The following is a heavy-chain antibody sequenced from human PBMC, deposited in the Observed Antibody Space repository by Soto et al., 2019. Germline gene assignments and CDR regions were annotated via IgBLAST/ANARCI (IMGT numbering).Heavy chain of an antibody. J-gene: IGHJ5*02. CDR2: INSDGSST. V-gene: IGHV3-74*01. Sequence: GGSLRLSCAASGFTFSSYWMHWVRQAPGKGLVWVSRINSDGSSTSYADSVKGRFTISRDNAKNTLYLQMNSLRAEDTAVYYCARRTTYYDILTGGRQNWFDPWGQGTLVTVSS. CDR3: ARRTTYYDILTGGRQNWFDP. D-gene: IGHD3-9*01. CDR1: GFTFSSYW.